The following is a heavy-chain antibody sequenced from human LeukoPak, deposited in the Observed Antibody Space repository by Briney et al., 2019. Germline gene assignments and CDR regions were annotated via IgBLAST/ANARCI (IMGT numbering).Heavy chain of an antibody. CDR3: ARIPRTWLRFPYFDY. D-gene: IGHD5-12*01. V-gene: IGHV4-39*01. J-gene: IGHJ4*02. Sequence: SETLSLTCTVSGGSISSSSYYWAWIRQPPGKGLEWIGNIYYSGSTYYNPSLKSRVTISVDTSKNQFSLKLSSVTAADTAVYYCARIPRTWLRFPYFDYWGQGTLVTVSS. CDR2: IYYSGST. CDR1: GGSISSSSYY.